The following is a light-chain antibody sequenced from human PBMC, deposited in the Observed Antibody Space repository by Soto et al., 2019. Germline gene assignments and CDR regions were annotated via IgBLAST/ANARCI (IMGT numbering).Light chain of an antibody. J-gene: IGLJ2*01. Sequence: SYELTQPPSASVAPGQTARIMCGGNNIGGRSVHWYQQKPGQAPLVVVYDDGDRPSGIPERFSGSNSGNTATLTISRVEAGDEADYYCLVWDSSSDFPGVFGGGTKLTVL. CDR1: NIGGRS. CDR3: LVWDSSSDFPGV. V-gene: IGLV3-21*02. CDR2: DDG.